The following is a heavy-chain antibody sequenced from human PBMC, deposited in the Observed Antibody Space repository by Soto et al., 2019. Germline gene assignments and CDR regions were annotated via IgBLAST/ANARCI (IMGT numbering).Heavy chain of an antibody. V-gene: IGHV1-8*02. J-gene: IGHJ5*02. CDR3: ARSPILGASNHWFDP. D-gene: IGHD1-26*01. Sequence: ASGKVPCKASGYNLIVYYLYWVRQAPGQGLEWMGRMNPNSGNTAYAQKFQGRVTMTRNTSISTAHMQLSGLRSEDTAIYYCARSPILGASNHWFDPWGQGTLVTVSS. CDR1: GYNLIVYY. CDR2: MNPNSGNT.